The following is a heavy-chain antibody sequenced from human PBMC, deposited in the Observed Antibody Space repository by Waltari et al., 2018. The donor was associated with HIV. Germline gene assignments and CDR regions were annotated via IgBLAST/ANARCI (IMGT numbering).Heavy chain of an antibody. CDR1: GGTFNSFA. CDR2: IIPIYGAA. Sequence: QVHLVQSGAEVKKHGSSVRVYCKAAGGTFNSFAISWVRQAPGPGLEWMGGIIPIYGAAEYTQKFQGRVTFTAEESTSTAYMELSSLRFEDTAVYYCARDVDNNGVDVWGQGTTVTVSS. J-gene: IGHJ6*02. CDR3: ARDVDNNGVDV. V-gene: IGHV1-69*12. D-gene: IGHD5-12*01.